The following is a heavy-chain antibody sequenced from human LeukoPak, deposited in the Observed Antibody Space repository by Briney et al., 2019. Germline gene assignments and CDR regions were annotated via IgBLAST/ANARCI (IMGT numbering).Heavy chain of an antibody. CDR2: IKSKTDGGTT. J-gene: IGHJ3*02. CDR1: GFTFSNAW. CDR3: TTDQGDSSSWYENAAFDI. V-gene: IGHV3-15*01. D-gene: IGHD6-13*01. Sequence: GGSLRLSCAASGFTFSNAWMSWVRQAPGKGLEWVGRIKSKTDGGTTDYAAPVKGRFTISRDDSKNTLYLQMNSLKTEDTAVYYCTTDQGDSSSWYENAAFDIWGQGTMVTVSS.